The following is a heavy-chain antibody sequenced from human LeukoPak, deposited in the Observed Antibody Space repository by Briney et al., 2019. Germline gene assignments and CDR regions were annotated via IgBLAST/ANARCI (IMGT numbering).Heavy chain of an antibody. J-gene: IGHJ4*02. Sequence: PSETLSLTCTVSGGASSSYYWSWIRQPPGKGVEWIGYIYYSGSTNYNPSLKSRVTISVDTSKNQFSLKLSSVTAADTAVYYCARASQSRGFFDYWGQGTLVTVSS. CDR3: ARASQSRGFFDY. V-gene: IGHV4-59*01. CDR1: GGASSSYY. D-gene: IGHD3-10*01. CDR2: IYYSGST.